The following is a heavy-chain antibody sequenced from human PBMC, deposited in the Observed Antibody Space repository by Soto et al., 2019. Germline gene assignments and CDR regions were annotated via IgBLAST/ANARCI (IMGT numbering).Heavy chain of an antibody. CDR2: LLRSGSST. CDR1: GFTFRSYA. J-gene: IGHJ5*02. D-gene: IGHD4-17*01. CDR3: AKDAVSGDGVWLLDS. Sequence: AGGSLRLSCAASGFTFRSYAMSWARQAPGKGLEWVSSLLRSGSSTYYADSMKGRFTISSDISANSLYLQMDSLRAEDTAVYYCAKDAVSGDGVWLLDSWGQGTVVTVSS. V-gene: IGHV3-23*01.